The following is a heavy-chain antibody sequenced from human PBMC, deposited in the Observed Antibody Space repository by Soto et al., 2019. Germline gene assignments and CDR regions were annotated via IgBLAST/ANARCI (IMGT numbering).Heavy chain of an antibody. CDR3: ARVPSP. V-gene: IGHV4-30-2*01. CDR1: GGSISSGGYS. J-gene: IGHJ5*02. CDR2: IYHSGST. Sequence: QLQLQESGSGLVKPSQTLSLTCAVSGGSISSGGYSWSWIRQPPGKGLVWIGYIYHSGSTYYTPSLQTRVTISLDRSKTQFSLKLSSVTAADTAVYYCARVPSPWGQGTLVTVSS.